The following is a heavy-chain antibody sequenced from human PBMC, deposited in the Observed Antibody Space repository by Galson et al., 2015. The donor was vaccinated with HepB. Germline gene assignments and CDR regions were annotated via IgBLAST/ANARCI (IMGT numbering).Heavy chain of an antibody. Sequence: SLRLSCAASGVTFSSYDMHWVRQGTGKGLEWVSGITTAGDTFYPGSVKGRFTISRGNAKNSLYLHMKGLTAGDTAVYYCARGPRNWGHVKYFDCWGQGTLATVSS. CDR2: ITTAGDT. CDR3: ARGPRNWGHVKYFDC. CDR1: GVTFSSYD. V-gene: IGHV3-13*01. D-gene: IGHD7-27*01. J-gene: IGHJ4*02.